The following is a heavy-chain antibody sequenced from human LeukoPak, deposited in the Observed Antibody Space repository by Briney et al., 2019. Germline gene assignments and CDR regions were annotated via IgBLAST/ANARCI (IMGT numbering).Heavy chain of an antibody. Sequence: ASVKVSCKASGYTFTSYGISWVRQGPGQGLVWMVLISAYNGNTNYAQQLQRRVPMTTDTSTSTAYMELTSLRSADTAVSYCARVFRFDYWGQGTLVTVSS. CDR2: ISAYNGNT. CDR3: ARVFRFDY. V-gene: IGHV1-18*01. J-gene: IGHJ4*02. D-gene: IGHD2-21*01. CDR1: GYTFTSYG.